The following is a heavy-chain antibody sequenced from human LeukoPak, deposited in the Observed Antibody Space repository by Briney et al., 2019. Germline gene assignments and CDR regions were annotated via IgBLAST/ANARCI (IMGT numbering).Heavy chain of an antibody. V-gene: IGHV3-21*01. CDR2: ISSSSSYM. Sequence: GGSLRLSCAASGFTFSSYWMHWVRQAPGKGLEWVSSISSSSSYMFNADSVKGRFTISRDNAKNSLYLQVNSLRAEDTAVYYCARIPPTVVKPGDAFDIWGQGTMVTVSS. D-gene: IGHD4-23*01. J-gene: IGHJ3*02. CDR1: GFTFSSYW. CDR3: ARIPPTVVKPGDAFDI.